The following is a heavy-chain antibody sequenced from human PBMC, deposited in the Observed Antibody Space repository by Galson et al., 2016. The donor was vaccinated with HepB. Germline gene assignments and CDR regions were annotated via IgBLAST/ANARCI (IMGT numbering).Heavy chain of an antibody. CDR3: AKRFSSGWYPAY. D-gene: IGHD6-19*01. J-gene: IGHJ4*02. V-gene: IGHV3-30*18. Sequence: SLRLSCAASGFNFNTYDMNWVRQAPDKGLEWVAVISYGGSNKYYADSVKGRFTISRDNSKNTLYLQMNSLRAEDTAVYYCAKRFSSGWYPAYWGQGTLVTVSS. CDR2: ISYGGSNK. CDR1: GFNFNTYD.